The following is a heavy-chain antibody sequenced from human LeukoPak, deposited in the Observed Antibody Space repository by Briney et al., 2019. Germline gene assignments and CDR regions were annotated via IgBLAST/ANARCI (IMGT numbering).Heavy chain of an antibody. J-gene: IGHJ6*02. D-gene: IGHD3-10*01. CDR3: ARTVPGSYYKNGMDV. CDR1: GGSISSSSYY. V-gene: IGHV4-39*01. CDR2: IYYSGST. Sequence: SETLSLTCTVSGGSISSSSYYWGWIRQPPGTGLEWIGSIYYSGSTYYNPSLKSRVTISVDTSKNQFSLKLSSVTAADTGVYYCARTVPGSYYKNGMDVWGQGTTVTVSS.